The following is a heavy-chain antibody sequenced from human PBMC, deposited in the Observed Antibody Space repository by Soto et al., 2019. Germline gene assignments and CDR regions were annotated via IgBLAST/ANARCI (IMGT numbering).Heavy chain of an antibody. CDR3: ARDFAYFDS. CDR2: VYHTGRT. V-gene: IGHV4-61*01. J-gene: IGHJ4*02. D-gene: IGHD3-3*01. Sequence: SETLSLTCTVSGGSFKSGSYSWSWIRQPPGEGLEWIGYVYHTGRTSYNPSLKSRVSISMDTSKNQFSLNLDSVTAADTAVYFCARDFAYFDSWGQGTLVTVSS. CDR1: GGSFKSGSYS.